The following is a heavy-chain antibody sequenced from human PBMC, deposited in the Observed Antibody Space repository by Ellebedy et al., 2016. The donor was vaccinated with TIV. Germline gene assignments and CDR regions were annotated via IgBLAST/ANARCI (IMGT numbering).Heavy chain of an antibody. CDR1: GDSVSSNSVA. CDR3: ARGTAVAGMGH. CDR2: TYYRSKCYN. D-gene: IGHD6-13*01. Sequence: MPSDTLSLTCPIPGDSVSSNSVAWNWMRQSPSRGLEWLGRTYYRSKCYNDYALSVKSRITINPDTSKNQVSLQLNSVTPEDTAVYYCARGTAVAGMGHWGQGTLVTVSS. J-gene: IGHJ4*02. V-gene: IGHV6-1*01.